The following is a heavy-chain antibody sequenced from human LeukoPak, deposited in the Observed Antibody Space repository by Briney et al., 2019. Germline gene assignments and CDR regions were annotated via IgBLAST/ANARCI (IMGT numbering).Heavy chain of an antibody. CDR2: ISSSSSYI. CDR1: GFTFSSYS. D-gene: IGHD3-3*01. V-gene: IGHV3-21*01. J-gene: IGHJ5*02. CDR3: AREEADFWSGYSHNWFDP. Sequence: GGSLRLSCAASGFTFSSYSMNWVRQAPGKGLEWVSSISSSSSYIYYADSVKGRFTISRDNAKNSLYLQMNSLRAEDTAVYYCAREEADFWSGYSHNWFDPWGQGTLVSVSS.